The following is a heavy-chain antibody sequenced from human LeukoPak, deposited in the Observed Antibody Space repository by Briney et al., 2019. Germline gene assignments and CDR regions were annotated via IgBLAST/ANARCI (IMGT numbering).Heavy chain of an antibody. V-gene: IGHV4-59*01. CDR2: IYYSGST. Sequence: SETLSLTCTVSGGSISSYYWSWIRQPPGKGLEGIGYIYYSGSTNYNPSLKSRVTISVDTSKNQFSLKLSSVTASDTAVYYCGRGGMFRGDNWFDPWGQETLFPVSS. D-gene: IGHD3-10*01. CDR1: GGSISSYY. J-gene: IGHJ5*02. CDR3: GRGGMFRGDNWFDP.